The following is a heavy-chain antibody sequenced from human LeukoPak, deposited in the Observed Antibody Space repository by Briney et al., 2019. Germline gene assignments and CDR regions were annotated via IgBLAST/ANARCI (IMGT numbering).Heavy chain of an antibody. CDR1: GGSFSGYY. CDR3: ARAQQRAGYFDY. D-gene: IGHD6-25*01. J-gene: IGHJ4*02. CDR2: INHSGST. V-gene: IGHV4-34*01. Sequence: PSETLSLTCAVYGGSFSGYYWSWIRQPPGKGLEWIGEINHSGSTNYNPSLKSRVTISVDTSKNQFSLKLSSVTAADTAVYYCARAQQRAGYFDYWGQGTLVTVSS.